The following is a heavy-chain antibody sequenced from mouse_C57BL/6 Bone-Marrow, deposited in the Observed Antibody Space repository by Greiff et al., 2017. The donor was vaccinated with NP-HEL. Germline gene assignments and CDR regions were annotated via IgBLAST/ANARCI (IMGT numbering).Heavy chain of an antibody. Sequence: QVQLQQSGAELVRPGTSVKMSCKASGYTFTNYWIGWAKQRPGHGLEWIGDIYPGGGYTNYNEKFKGKATLTADKSSSTAYMQFSSLTSEDSAIYYCALGWFPAWFAYWGQGTLVTVSA. D-gene: IGHD2-3*01. CDR2: IYPGGGYT. CDR1: GYTFTNYW. V-gene: IGHV1-63*01. J-gene: IGHJ3*01. CDR3: ALGWFPAWFAY.